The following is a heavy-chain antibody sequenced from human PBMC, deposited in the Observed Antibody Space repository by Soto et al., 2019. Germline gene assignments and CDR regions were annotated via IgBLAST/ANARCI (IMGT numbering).Heavy chain of an antibody. V-gene: IGHV4-4*09. CDR2: IYRTGST. CDR1: GGSISTYY. D-gene: IGHD3-3*01. CDR3: ARQIGDDPFDI. Sequence: KPSETLSLTCTVSGGSISTYYWNWIRLSPGRGLEWIGYIYRTGSTHYNPSLNGRVAISLDTSRNKFSLKLKSVTAADTAVYFCARQIGDDPFDIWGQGTMVTVSS. J-gene: IGHJ3*02.